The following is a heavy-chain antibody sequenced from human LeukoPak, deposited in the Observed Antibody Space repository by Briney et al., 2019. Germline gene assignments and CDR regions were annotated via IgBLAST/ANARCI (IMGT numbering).Heavy chain of an antibody. V-gene: IGHV3-23*01. CDR1: GFTFNTYA. CDR3: ARDRSDSEHWFAGSH. J-gene: IGHJ4*02. D-gene: IGHD3-10*01. CDR2: ISGSGGGT. Sequence: PGGSLRLSCAASGFTFNTYAMSWVRQAPGKGLEWVSGISGSGGGTYYADSVKGRFIISRDNSKNTLYLQMDSLRAEDTAIYYCARDRSDSEHWFAGSHWGQGTLVTVSS.